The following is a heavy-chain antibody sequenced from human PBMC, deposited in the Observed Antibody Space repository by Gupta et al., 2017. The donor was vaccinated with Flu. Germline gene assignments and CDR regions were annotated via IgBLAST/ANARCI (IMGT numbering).Heavy chain of an antibody. D-gene: IGHD6-19*01. J-gene: IGHJ4*02. CDR2: TYFRSKWYS. CDR3: ARTVAGANNFDF. CDR1: GDRVSNNSAV. Sequence: QVQLQQAGPGLVKPSQTLSLTCAISGDRVSNNSAVWHWIRQSPSRGLEWLGRTYFRSKWYSDYAVSLKSRITINADSSQNHFSLQLNAVTPEDTAVYYCARTVAGANNFDFWGQGTLVTVSS. V-gene: IGHV6-1*01.